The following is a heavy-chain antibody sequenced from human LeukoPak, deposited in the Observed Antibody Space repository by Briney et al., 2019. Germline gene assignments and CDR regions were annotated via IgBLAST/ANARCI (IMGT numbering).Heavy chain of an antibody. V-gene: IGHV4-38-2*02. D-gene: IGHD3-3*01. CDR2: IYHSGSA. J-gene: IGHJ5*02. CDR1: RYSISSGYY. Sequence: PSETLSLTCSVSRYSISSGYYWAWIRQPPGKGLEWIGSIYHSGSAYYNASLKSRVTISVDTSKNQFSLELPSVTAADTAVYYCARGIPHYYGVVRGRKNWFDPWGQGTLVTVSS. CDR3: ARGIPHYYGVVRGRKNWFDP.